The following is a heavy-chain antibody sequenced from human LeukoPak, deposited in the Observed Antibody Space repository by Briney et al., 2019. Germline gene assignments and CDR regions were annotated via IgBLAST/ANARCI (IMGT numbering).Heavy chain of an antibody. CDR2: ISWNSGSI. Sequence: PGGSLRLSCAASGFTFDDYAMHWVRQAPGKGLEWVSGISWNSGSIGYADSVKGRFTISRDNAKNSLYLQMNSLRADDTAVYYCAIAKGPVDIVVAATGVFGYWGQGTLVTVSS. V-gene: IGHV3-9*01. CDR1: GFTFDDYA. D-gene: IGHD6-19*01. J-gene: IGHJ4*02. CDR3: AIAKGPVDIVVAATGVFGY.